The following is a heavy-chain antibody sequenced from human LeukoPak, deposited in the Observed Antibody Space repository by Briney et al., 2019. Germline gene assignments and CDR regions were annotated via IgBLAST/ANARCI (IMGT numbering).Heavy chain of an antibody. CDR3: IRDCSGHSCFSAS. CDR1: GYSISSGYY. V-gene: IGHV4-38-2*02. Sequence: SSETLSLTCTVSGYSISSGYYWGWIRQPPGKGLEWIGLISHGGRTSYTPSLQSRITISLDTSKNQFSLNLTSVTAEDTAVYYCIRDCSGHSCFSASWGQGSLVVVSS. J-gene: IGHJ5*02. CDR2: ISHGGRT. D-gene: IGHD2-15*01.